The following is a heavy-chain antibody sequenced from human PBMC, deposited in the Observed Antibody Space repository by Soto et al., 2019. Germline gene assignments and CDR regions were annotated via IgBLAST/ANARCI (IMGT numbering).Heavy chain of an antibody. CDR3: ARPEYYYDSSGYPGAYGMDV. CDR1: GYTFTSYG. Sequence: ASVKVSCKASGYTFTSYGISWVRQAPGQGLEWMGWISAYNGNTNYAQKLQGRVTMTTDTSTSTAYMELRSLRSDDTAVYYCARPEYYYDSSGYPGAYGMDVWGQGTTVTVSS. CDR2: ISAYNGNT. V-gene: IGHV1-18*01. D-gene: IGHD3-22*01. J-gene: IGHJ6*02.